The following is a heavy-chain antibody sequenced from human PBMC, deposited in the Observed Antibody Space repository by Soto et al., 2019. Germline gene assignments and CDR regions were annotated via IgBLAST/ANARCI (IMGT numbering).Heavy chain of an antibody. CDR3: AKGGGYDSGTALDT. CDR1: GFTFSGSW. CDR2: IKQDECEK. D-gene: IGHD3-3*01. Sequence: EMQLVESGGGLVRPGGSLRLSCAASGFTFSGSWMAWVRQAPGKGLEWVANIKQDECEKYYADSVKGRFTISRDNAKNSLYLQMRSVRGENTARYYCAKGGGYDSGTALDTWGQGTLVTV. J-gene: IGHJ5*02. V-gene: IGHV3-7*01.